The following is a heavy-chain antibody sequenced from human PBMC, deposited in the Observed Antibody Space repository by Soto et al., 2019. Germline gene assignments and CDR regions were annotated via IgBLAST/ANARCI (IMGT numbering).Heavy chain of an antibody. D-gene: IGHD3-22*01. J-gene: IGHJ5*02. CDR1: GFTFSSYS. CDR3: ARDQWAYYYDSSGYQKKYNWFDP. Sequence: GGSLRLSCAASGFTFSSYSMNWVRQAPGKGLEWVSYISSSSSTIYYADSVKGRFTISRDNAKNSLYLQMNSLRDEDTAVYYCARDQWAYYYDSSGYQKKYNWFDPWGQGTLVTVSS. V-gene: IGHV3-48*02. CDR2: ISSSSSTI.